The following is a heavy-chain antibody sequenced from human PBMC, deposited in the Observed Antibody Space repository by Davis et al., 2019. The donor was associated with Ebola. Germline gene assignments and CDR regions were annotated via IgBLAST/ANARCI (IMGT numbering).Heavy chain of an antibody. J-gene: IGHJ5*02. CDR1: GGSIRSYY. V-gene: IGHV4-59*12. CDR3: ARVNFCIGGSCYSHDH. CDR2: IYYSGST. D-gene: IGHD2-15*01. Sequence: MPSETLSLTCTVSGGSIRSYYWSWIRQPPGKGLEWLGYIYYSGSTNYNPSLKSRVTISVDTSKNQFSLRLNSVTAADTAVYYCARVNFCIGGSCYSHDHWGQGTLVTVSS.